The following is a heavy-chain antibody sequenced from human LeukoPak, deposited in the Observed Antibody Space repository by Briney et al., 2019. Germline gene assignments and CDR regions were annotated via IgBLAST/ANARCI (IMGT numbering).Heavy chain of an antibody. CDR2: IRRKARGGTT. CDR1: GFTFGDYA. V-gene: IGHV3-49*04. J-gene: IGHJ4*02. D-gene: IGHD3-22*01. CDR3: TRVTYYYDNSGYFHFDY. Sequence: PGRSLRLSCTASGFTFGDYAMSWVRQAPGKGLEWVSFIRRKARGGTTEYAASVKGRFSSSRDDSKSIAYLQMNSLKTEDTAVYFCTRVTYYYDNSGYFHFDYWGQGTLVTVSS.